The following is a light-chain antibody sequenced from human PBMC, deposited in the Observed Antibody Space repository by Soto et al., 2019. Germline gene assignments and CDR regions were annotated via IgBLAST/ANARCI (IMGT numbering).Light chain of an antibody. J-gene: IGKJ1*01. Sequence: DIQMTQSPSTLSASVGDRVTVTCRASQSISSWLAWYQQKPGKAPKLLIYDASNLESGVPSRFSGSGSGTEFTLTISSLQPDEFATEDCQQYNTYPMFGQGTKVEIK. CDR3: QQYNTYPM. CDR1: QSISSW. V-gene: IGKV1-5*01. CDR2: DAS.